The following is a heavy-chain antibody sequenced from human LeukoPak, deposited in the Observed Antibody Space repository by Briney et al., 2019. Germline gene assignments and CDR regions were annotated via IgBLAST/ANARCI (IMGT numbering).Heavy chain of an antibody. CDR1: GFTLSSFE. J-gene: IGHJ6*03. D-gene: IGHD5-18*01. V-gene: IGHV3-48*03. Sequence: PGGSLRLSCAASGFTLSSFEMNWVRQAPGKGLEWVSYISSSGRTIYYADSVKGRFTIPRDNAKNSLYLQMNSLRGEDTGLYYCARDGRYRYGFGYYHYYMDVWGKGTTVTVSS. CDR3: ARDGRYRYGFGYYHYYMDV. CDR2: ISSSGRTI.